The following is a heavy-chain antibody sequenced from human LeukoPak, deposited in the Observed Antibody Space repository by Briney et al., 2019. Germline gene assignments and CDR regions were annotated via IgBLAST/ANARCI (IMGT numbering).Heavy chain of an antibody. CDR1: GGSISSHY. CDR3: ARGQGGVYDY. J-gene: IGHJ4*02. V-gene: IGHV4-59*11. D-gene: IGHD3-16*01. CDR2: IYYSGST. Sequence: SETLSLTCTVSGGSISSHYWSWIRQPPGKGLEWIGYIYYSGSTNYNPSLKSRVTISVDTSKNQFSLKLSSVTAADTAVYYCARGQGGVYDYWGQGTLVTVSS.